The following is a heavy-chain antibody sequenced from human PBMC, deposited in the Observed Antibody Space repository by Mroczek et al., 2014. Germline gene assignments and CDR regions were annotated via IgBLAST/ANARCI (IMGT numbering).Heavy chain of an antibody. J-gene: IGHJ4*02. V-gene: IGHV3-20*04. CDR2: INWNGGST. Sequence: VQLVQSGGGVVRPGGSLRLSCAASGFTFDDYGMSWVRQAPGKGLEWVSNINWNGGSTGYADSVKGRFTISRDNAKNSLYLQMNSLRAEDTAVYYCARGSDYGDYEGASDFDYWGQGTLVTVSS. D-gene: IGHD4-17*01. CDR3: ARGSDYGDYEGASDFDY. CDR1: GFTFDDYG.